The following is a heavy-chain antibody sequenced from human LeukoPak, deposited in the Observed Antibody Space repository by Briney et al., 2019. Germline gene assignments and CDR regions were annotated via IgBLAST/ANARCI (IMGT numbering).Heavy chain of an antibody. CDR1: GFTFDDYA. J-gene: IGHJ4*02. Sequence: PGRSLRLSCAASGFTFDDYAMHWVRQAPGKGLEWVSGISWNSGSIGYADSVKGRFTISRDNAENTLYLQMNSLRVEDTAVYFCARDRDYIFFDYWGQGALVTVSS. CDR3: ARDRDYIFFDY. D-gene: IGHD4-11*01. CDR2: ISWNSGSI. V-gene: IGHV3-9*01.